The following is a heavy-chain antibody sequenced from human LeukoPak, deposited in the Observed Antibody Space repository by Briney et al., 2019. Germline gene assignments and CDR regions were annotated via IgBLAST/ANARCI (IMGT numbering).Heavy chain of an antibody. CDR2: IRYDGSNK. J-gene: IGHJ4*02. CDR1: GFTFSSYG. CDR3: AKRSRPKWFGESHLDY. Sequence: PGGSLRLSCAASGFTFSSYGMHWVRQAPGKGLEWVAFIRYDGSNKYYADSVKGRFTISRDNSKNTLYLQMNSLRAEDTAVYYCAKRSRPKWFGESHLDYWGQGTLVTVSS. D-gene: IGHD3-10*01. V-gene: IGHV3-30*02.